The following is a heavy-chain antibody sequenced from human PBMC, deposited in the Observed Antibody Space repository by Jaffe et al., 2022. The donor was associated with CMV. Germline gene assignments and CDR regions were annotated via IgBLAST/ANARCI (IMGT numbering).Heavy chain of an antibody. CDR1: GFTFSSYA. V-gene: IGHV3-23*01. Sequence: EVQLLESGGGLVQSGGSLRLSCAASGFTFSSYAMAWVRQAPGRGLEWVSVISGNAFSTYYGDSVQGRFTISRDNSKNTVYLQMNSLRVDDTAVYYCAKAYQESNTGWYGDWGQGTLVTVSS. J-gene: IGHJ4*02. D-gene: IGHD6-19*01. CDR2: ISGNAFST. CDR3: AKAYQESNTGWYGD.